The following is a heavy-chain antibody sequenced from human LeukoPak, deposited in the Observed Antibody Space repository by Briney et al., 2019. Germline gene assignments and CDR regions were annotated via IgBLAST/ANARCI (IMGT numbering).Heavy chain of an antibody. CDR3: AGTDIRYFDWLLYPIDY. CDR2: IYLGGSS. D-gene: IGHD3-9*01. V-gene: IGHV4-61*02. CDR1: GGSITSGDYY. J-gene: IGHJ4*02. Sequence: PSETLSLTCTVSGGSITSGDYYWSWLRQPAGKGLEWIGRIYLGGSSSYNPSLKSRVTMSVDTSKNQFSLKLSSVTAADTAVYYCAGTDIRYFDWLLYPIDYWGQGTLVTVSS.